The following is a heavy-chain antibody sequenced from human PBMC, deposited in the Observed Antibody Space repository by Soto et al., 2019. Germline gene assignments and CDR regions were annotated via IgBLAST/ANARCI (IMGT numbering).Heavy chain of an antibody. CDR2: INPNSGGT. CDR3: AREAAARPLHYYGMDV. V-gene: IGHV1-2*04. CDR1: GYTFTGYY. Sequence: ASVKVSCKASGYTFTGYYMHWVRQAPGQGLEWMGWINPNSGGTNYAQKFQGWVTMTRDTSISTAYMELSRLRSDDTAVYYCAREAAARPLHYYGMDVWGQGTTVTVSS. D-gene: IGHD6-6*01. J-gene: IGHJ6*02.